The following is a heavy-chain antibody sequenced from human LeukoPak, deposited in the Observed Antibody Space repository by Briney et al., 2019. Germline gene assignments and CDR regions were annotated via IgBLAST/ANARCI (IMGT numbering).Heavy chain of an antibody. CDR2: IYYSGST. D-gene: IGHD6-13*01. J-gene: IGHJ3*02. Sequence: SETLSLTCTVSGGSISSYYWSWIRQPPGKGLEWIGHIYYSGSTNYNPSLKSRVTISVDTSKNQFSLKLSSVTAADTAVYYCARAPGGMGDIWGQGTMVTVSS. CDR1: GGSISSYY. V-gene: IGHV4-59*01. CDR3: ARAPGGMGDI.